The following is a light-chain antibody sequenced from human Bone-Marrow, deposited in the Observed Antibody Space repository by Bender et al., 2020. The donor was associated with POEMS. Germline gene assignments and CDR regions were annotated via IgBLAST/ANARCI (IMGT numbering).Light chain of an antibody. CDR1: SSDVGGYSH. J-gene: IGLJ2*01. Sequence: QSALTQPRSVSGSPGQSVTVSCTGTSSDVGGYSHVSWYQQHPGRAPKLMIYDVNERPSGVPERFSGSKSGNTASLSISGLQGEDEADYYCCSYAGSNTLVFGGGTKVTVL. CDR2: DVN. V-gene: IGLV2-11*01. CDR3: CSYAGSNTLV.